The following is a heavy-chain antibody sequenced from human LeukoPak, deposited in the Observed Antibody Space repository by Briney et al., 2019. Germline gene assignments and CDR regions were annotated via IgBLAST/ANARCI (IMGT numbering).Heavy chain of an antibody. Sequence: GGSLSLSCSASGFTFSSFAMNWVRQAPGKGLEWVSSISPGGEETYYADSVEGRFTISGDNSKNTLSLQMNSLRAEDTAVYYCAKQYIVTTWYWFGSWGQGTLVTVSS. J-gene: IGHJ5*01. CDR3: AKQYIVTTWYWFGS. CDR1: GFTFSSFA. V-gene: IGHV3-23*01. CDR2: ISPGGEET. D-gene: IGHD4-17*01.